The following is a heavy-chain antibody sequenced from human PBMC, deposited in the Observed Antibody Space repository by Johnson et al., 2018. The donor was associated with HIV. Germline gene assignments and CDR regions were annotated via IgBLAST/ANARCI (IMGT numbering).Heavy chain of an antibody. D-gene: IGHD4-17*01. Sequence: QVQLVESGGGFVKPGGSLRLSCAASGFTFSDYYMSWIRQAPGKGLEWVSYISSSGGTIYYADSVKGRFSISRDNAKNSLYLQMNSLRAEDTAVYFCARDRFGDSDAFDIWGQGTMVTVSS. J-gene: IGHJ3*02. CDR2: ISSSGGTI. V-gene: IGHV3-11*04. CDR1: GFTFSDYY. CDR3: ARDRFGDSDAFDI.